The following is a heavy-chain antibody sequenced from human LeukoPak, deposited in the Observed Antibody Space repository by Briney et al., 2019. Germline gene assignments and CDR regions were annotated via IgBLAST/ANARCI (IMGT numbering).Heavy chain of an antibody. D-gene: IGHD1-26*01. CDR2: IYNIRST. CDR3: ARQPRIVGATDPGYFDF. CDR1: GGSISSYY. V-gene: IGHV4-59*08. Sequence: PSETLSLTRTVSGGSISSYYWSWIRQPPGKGLERIGYIYNIRSTNYNPSLKSRVTISGDTSKNQVSLQLRSVTAADTAVYYCARQPRIVGATDPGYFDFWGQGTLVTVSS. J-gene: IGHJ4*02.